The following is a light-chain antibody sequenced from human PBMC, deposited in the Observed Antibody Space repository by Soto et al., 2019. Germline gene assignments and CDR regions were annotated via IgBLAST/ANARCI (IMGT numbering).Light chain of an antibody. CDR2: DVS. J-gene: IGKJ4*01. V-gene: IGKV3-11*01. CDR3: QQRGT. Sequence: EIVLTQSLGPLFSSRDARASLSCRASQSVSSYLAWYQQKPGQAPRLLIYDVSNRATGIPARFSGSGSGTDFTLTISSLEPEDFAVYYCQQRGTFGGGTKVDI. CDR1: QSVSSY.